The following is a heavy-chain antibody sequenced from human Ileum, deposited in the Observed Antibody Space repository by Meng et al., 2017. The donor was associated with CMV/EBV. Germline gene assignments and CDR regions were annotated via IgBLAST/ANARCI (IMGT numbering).Heavy chain of an antibody. D-gene: IGHD3-3*01. CDR2: IYGDGIT. J-gene: IGHJ4*02. CDR3: HAFGDYSY. Sequence: GGSLRLSCAASGFTVSNNHVAWVRQAPGKGLEWVSLIYGDGITYYTDSIRGRLTISRDSSTNTVYLQVNNLRADDTAVYYCHAFGDYSYWGQGTLVNVSS. V-gene: IGHV3-53*01. CDR1: GFTVSNNH.